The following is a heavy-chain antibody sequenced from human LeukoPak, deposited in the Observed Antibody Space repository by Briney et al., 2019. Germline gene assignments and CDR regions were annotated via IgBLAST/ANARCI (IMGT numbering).Heavy chain of an antibody. CDR2: IYYSGST. D-gene: IGHD3-9*01. J-gene: IGHJ6*02. CDR1: GGSISSSSYY. V-gene: IGHV4-39*01. Sequence: PSETLSLTCTVSGGSISSSSYYWGWIRQPPGKGLEWIGSIYYSGSTYYNPSLKSRVTISVDTSKNQFSLKLSSVTAADTAVYYCSFDYVILTGYVYGMDVWGQGTTVIVSS. CDR3: SFDYVILTGYVYGMDV.